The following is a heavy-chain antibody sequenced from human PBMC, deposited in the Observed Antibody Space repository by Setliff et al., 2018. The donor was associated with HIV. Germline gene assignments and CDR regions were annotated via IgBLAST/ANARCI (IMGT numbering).Heavy chain of an antibody. V-gene: IGHV1-69*10. CDR3: AKGPNFEDAFDI. Sequence: SVKVSCKASGGTFSNYAFSWVRQAPGQGLEWMGGLIPIVDITKSTQKFRDRVTFTADESTKTALMELSGLTFEDTAVYYCAKGPNFEDAFDIWGQGTVVTVSS. CDR2: LIPIVDIT. CDR1: GGTFSNYA. J-gene: IGHJ3*02. D-gene: IGHD2-8*01.